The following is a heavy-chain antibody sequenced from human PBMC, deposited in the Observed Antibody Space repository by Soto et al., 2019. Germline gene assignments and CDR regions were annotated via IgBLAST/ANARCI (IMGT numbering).Heavy chain of an antibody. Sequence: EVQLVESGGGLAQPGGSLRLSCAASGFTFSSYWMHWVRQAPGKGLVWVSRINTDGSSTTYADSVKGRFTVSRDNAKNTLYLQMISLRVEDTAVYYCARDGGAAFDYWGQGTVVPVSS. D-gene: IGHD1-26*01. CDR1: GFTFSSYW. CDR2: INTDGSST. CDR3: ARDGGAAFDY. V-gene: IGHV3-74*01. J-gene: IGHJ4*02.